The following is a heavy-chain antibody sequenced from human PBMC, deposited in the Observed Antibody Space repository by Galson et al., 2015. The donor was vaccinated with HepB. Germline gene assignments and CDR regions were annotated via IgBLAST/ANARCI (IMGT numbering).Heavy chain of an antibody. CDR3: ARGYSKSWYSGLGY. V-gene: IGHV3-53*01. Sequence: LRLSCAASGFTFSSNYMSWVRQAPGKGLEWVSAIYSGGDTYYADSVKGRFTISRDNSKNTVYLQMNSLRAEDTAMYYCARGYSKSWYSGLGYWGQGTLVTVSS. CDR2: IYSGGDT. CDR1: GFTFSSNY. D-gene: IGHD5-12*01. J-gene: IGHJ4*02.